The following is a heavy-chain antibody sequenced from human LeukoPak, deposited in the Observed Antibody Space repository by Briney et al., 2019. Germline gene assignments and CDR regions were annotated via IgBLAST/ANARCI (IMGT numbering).Heavy chain of an antibody. CDR1: GFTFSNYA. V-gene: IGHV3-23*01. D-gene: IGHD5-18*01. J-gene: IGHJ4*02. CDR3: TKGTIWLPFDY. Sequence: GGSLRLSCAASGFTFSNYAMNWARQAPGKGLEWVSAISGSGGSTYYADSVKGRFTISRDNSKNMLYLQMNSLRAEDTAVYYCTKGTIWLPFDYWGQGTLVTVSS. CDR2: ISGSGGST.